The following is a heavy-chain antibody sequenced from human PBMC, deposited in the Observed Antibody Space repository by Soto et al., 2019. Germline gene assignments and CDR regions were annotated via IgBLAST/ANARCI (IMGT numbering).Heavy chain of an antibody. CDR3: ARDVTYYDILTGYYTDYFDY. CDR2: ISSSSSTI. J-gene: IGHJ4*02. Sequence: GGSLRLSCAASGFTFSSYSMNWVRQAPGKGLEWVSYISSSSSTIYYADSVKGRFTISRDNAKNSLYLQMNSLRAEDTAVYYCARDVTYYDILTGYYTDYFDYWGQGTLVTVSS. CDR1: GFTFSSYS. D-gene: IGHD3-9*01. V-gene: IGHV3-48*01.